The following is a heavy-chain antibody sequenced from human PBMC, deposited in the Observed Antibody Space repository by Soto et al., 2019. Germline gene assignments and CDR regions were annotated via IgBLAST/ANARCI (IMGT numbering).Heavy chain of an antibody. J-gene: IGHJ4*02. Sequence: QVQLVESGGGVVQPGRSLRLSCAASGFTFSSYAMHWVRQAPGKGLEWVAVISYDGSNKYYADSVKGRFTISRDNSKNTLYLQMNSLRAEDTAVYYCARQSSAAANPYYLDYCGQGTLVTVSS. CDR1: GFTFSSYA. D-gene: IGHD6-13*01. CDR3: ARQSSAAANPYYLDY. CDR2: ISYDGSNK. V-gene: IGHV3-30-3*01.